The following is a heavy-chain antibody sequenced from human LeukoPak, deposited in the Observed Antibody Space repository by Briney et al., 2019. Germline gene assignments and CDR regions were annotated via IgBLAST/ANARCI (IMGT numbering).Heavy chain of an antibody. CDR2: IIESGGGT. CDR3: AKDYKVGSGEPPIDY. D-gene: IGHD1-26*01. Sequence: PGGSLRLSCAASGFTFSNYAMSWIRQAPGKGLEWVSGIIESGGGTHYADSVKGRFTISRDNSQNALYLQMISLRAEDTAVYYCAKDYKVGSGEPPIDYWGQGTLVTVSS. V-gene: IGHV3-23*01. J-gene: IGHJ4*02. CDR1: GFTFSNYA.